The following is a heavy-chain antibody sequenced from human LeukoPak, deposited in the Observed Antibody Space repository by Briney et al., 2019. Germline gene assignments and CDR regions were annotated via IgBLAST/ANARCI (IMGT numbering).Heavy chain of an antibody. CDR2: IYYSGST. J-gene: IGHJ4*02. CDR1: GGSISSYY. CDR3: ARRKSITMIVVVPSYYFDY. D-gene: IGHD3-22*01. V-gene: IGHV4-59*12. Sequence: PSETLSLTCTVSGGSISSYYWSWIRQPPGKGLEWIGYIYYSGSTNYNPSLKSRVTISVDTSKNQFSLKLSSVTAADTAVYYCARRKSITMIVVVPSYYFDYWGQGTLVTVSS.